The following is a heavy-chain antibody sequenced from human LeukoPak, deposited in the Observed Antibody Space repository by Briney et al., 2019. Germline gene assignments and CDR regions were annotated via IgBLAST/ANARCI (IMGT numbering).Heavy chain of an antibody. CDR3: ARETGDRYYYYGMDV. J-gene: IGHJ6*02. V-gene: IGHV3-21*01. D-gene: IGHD7-27*01. Sequence: GGSLRLSCAASGFTFSNYVMNWVRQAPGKGLEWVSSIGTSSGSTYYADSVKGRFTISRDNAKNSLYLQMSSLRAEDTAVYYCARETGDRYYYYGMDVWGQGTTVTVSS. CDR1: GFTFSNYV. CDR2: IGTSSGST.